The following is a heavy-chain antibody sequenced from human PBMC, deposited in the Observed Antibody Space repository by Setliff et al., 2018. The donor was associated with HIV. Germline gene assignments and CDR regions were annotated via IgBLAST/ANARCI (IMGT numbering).Heavy chain of an antibody. J-gene: IGHJ4*02. CDR3: ARKPTGSPSDY. D-gene: IGHD2-2*01. V-gene: IGHV1-18*04. CDR1: GYSFTFYC. Sequence: ASVKVPCKASGYSFTFYCLHWVRQAPGQGLEGMGWVSVYNGNTKYAENFQDRLTLTTDASTGTGFMELRGLRSDDTDEYYCARKPTGSPSDYWGQGTLVTVSS. CDR2: VSVYNGNT.